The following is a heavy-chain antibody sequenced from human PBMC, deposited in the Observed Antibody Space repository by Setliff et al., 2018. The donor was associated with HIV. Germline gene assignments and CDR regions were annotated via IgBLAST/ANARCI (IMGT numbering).Heavy chain of an antibody. V-gene: IGHV3-74*01. CDR1: GFRFSTYG. CDR2: INNDATKT. J-gene: IGHJ6*02. D-gene: IGHD1-26*01. Sequence: GGSLRLSCVASGFRFSTYGMHWVRQVPGKGLVWVSHINNDATKTSYADSVKGRFTISRDNAKNSLYLQMNSLRADDTAVYFCARPTNIDTLYYGSQTFYMYYYGLDVWGQGTTVTVSS. CDR3: ARPTNIDTLYYGSQTFYMYYYGLDV.